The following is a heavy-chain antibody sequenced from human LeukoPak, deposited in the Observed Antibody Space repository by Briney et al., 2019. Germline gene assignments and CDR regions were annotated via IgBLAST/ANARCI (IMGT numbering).Heavy chain of an antibody. J-gene: IGHJ4*02. CDR2: IWYDGSNK. Sequence: GGSLRLSCAASGFTFSSYGMHWVRQAPGKGLEWVAVIWYDGSNKYYADSVKGRFTISRDNSKNTLYLQMNSLRAEDTAVYYCARAPKRVCSSTSCYRYPFDYWGQGTLVTVSS. CDR1: GFTFSSYG. V-gene: IGHV3-33*01. CDR3: ARAPKRVCSSTSCYRYPFDY. D-gene: IGHD2-2*01.